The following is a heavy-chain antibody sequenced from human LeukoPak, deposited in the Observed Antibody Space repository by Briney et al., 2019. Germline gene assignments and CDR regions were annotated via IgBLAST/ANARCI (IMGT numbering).Heavy chain of an antibody. V-gene: IGHV3-66*01. CDR1: GFTVSTNY. Sequence: PGGSLRLSCAASGFTVSTNYMSWVRQAPGKGPEWISIIYRSGDTYYADSVKGRFTISRDNSKNTLYLQMNRLRVEDTAVYYCARDSLPMAVTGPFDHWGQGALVTVSS. CDR3: ARDSLPMAVTGPFDH. J-gene: IGHJ4*02. D-gene: IGHD6-19*01. CDR2: IYRSGDT.